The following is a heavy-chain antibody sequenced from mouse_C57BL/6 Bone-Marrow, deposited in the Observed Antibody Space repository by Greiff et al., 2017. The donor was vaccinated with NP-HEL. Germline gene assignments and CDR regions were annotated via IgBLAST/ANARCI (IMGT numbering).Heavy chain of an antibody. CDR2: FNPGSGGT. V-gene: IGHV1-54*01. CDR1: GYAFTNYL. J-gene: IGHJ2*01. CDR3: ARDLGRSYYFDY. Sequence: VQLVESGAELVRPGTSVKVSCKASGYAFTNYLIEWVKQRPGQGLEWIGVFNPGSGGTNYNEKFKGKATLTADKSSSTAYMQLSSLTSEDSAVYFCARDLGRSYYFDYWGQGTTLTVSS. D-gene: IGHD4-1*01.